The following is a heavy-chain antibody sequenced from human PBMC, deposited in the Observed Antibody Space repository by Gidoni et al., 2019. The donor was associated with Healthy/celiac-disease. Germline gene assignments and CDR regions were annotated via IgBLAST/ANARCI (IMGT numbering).Heavy chain of an antibody. CDR2: IYYSGST. D-gene: IGHD6-19*01. V-gene: IGHV4-39*01. Sequence: QLQLQESGPGLVKPSETLSLTCTVSGGALSSSRYYWGWIRQPPGKGLEWMGSIYYSGSTYYNPSLKRRVTISVDTSKNQFALKLSSVTAADTAVYYCARRGGEGAVAGPYYYYYMDVWGKGTTVTVSS. CDR3: ARRGGEGAVAGPYYYYYMDV. CDR1: GGALSSSRYY. J-gene: IGHJ6*03.